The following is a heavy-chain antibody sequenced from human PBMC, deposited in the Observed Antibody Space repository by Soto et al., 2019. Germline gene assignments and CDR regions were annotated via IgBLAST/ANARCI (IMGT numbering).Heavy chain of an antibody. V-gene: IGHV3-21*01. Sequence: EVQLVESGGGLVKPGGSLRLSCAASGFTFSTYSMNWVRQAPGKGLEWVSSISSSSSYIYYADSVKGRFTISRDNAKKSLSMQMNSLRAEDTAVYYCARYDSSGYYWPYYYYGMDVWGKGTTVTVSS. CDR1: GFTFSTYS. CDR2: ISSSSSYI. CDR3: ARYDSSGYYWPYYYYGMDV. J-gene: IGHJ6*04. D-gene: IGHD3-22*01.